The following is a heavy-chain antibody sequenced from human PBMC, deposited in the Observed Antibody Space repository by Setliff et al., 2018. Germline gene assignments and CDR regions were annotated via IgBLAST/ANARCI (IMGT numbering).Heavy chain of an antibody. D-gene: IGHD1-1*01. CDR1: GGSINRDY. V-gene: IGHV4-4*08. Sequence: PSETLSLTCTVSGGSINRDYWNWIRQPPGKGLEWIGYIYTRGSTNYNPSLQSRVTISVDTAKKQFSLKLNSVTAADTAIYYCARGGGRIRQLGATGVHTFDIWGQGTMVTVSS. J-gene: IGHJ3*02. CDR3: ARGGGRIRQLGATGVHTFDI. CDR2: IYTRGST.